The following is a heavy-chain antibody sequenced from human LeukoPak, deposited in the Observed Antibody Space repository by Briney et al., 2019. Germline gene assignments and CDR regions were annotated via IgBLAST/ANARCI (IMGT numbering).Heavy chain of an antibody. CDR1: GFTFNNYW. J-gene: IGHJ6*02. D-gene: IGHD2-21*02. CDR3: AREPIVVVTAVFYYGMDV. Sequence: GGSLRLSCAASGFTFNNYWMHWVRQAPGKGLVWVSRINSDGSTTSYADSVKGRFTISRDNSKNTLYLQMNSLRAEDTAVYYCAREPIVVVTAVFYYGMDVWGQGTTVTVSS. CDR2: INSDGSTT. V-gene: IGHV3-74*01.